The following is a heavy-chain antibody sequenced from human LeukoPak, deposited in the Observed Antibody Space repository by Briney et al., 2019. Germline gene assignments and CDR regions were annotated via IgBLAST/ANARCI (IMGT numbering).Heavy chain of an antibody. J-gene: IGHJ6*03. CDR3: ARDYYDIFRDYYMDV. CDR1: GGSFSGYY. CDR2: INHSGST. D-gene: IGHD3-9*01. V-gene: IGHV4-34*01. Sequence: PSETLSVTCAVYGGSFSGYYWSWIRQPPGKGLEWIGEINHSGSTNYNPSLKSRVTISVDTSKNQFSLKLSSVTAADTAVYYCARDYYDIFRDYYMDVWGKGTTVTVSS.